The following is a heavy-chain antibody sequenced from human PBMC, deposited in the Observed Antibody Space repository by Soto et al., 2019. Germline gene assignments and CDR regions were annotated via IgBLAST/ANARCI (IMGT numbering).Heavy chain of an antibody. D-gene: IGHD5-12*01. Sequence: GGSLRLSCAASGFTFSSYAMHWVRQAPGKGLEWVAVISYDGSNKYYADSVKGRFTISRDNSKNTLYLQMNSLRAEDTAVYYCARVVSGPGYWGQGTLVTVSS. CDR3: ARVVSGPGY. CDR2: ISYDGSNK. J-gene: IGHJ4*02. CDR1: GFTFSSYA. V-gene: IGHV3-30-3*01.